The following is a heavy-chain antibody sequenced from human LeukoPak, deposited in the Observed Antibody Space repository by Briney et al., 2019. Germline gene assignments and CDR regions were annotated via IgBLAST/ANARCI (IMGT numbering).Heavy chain of an antibody. J-gene: IGHJ5*02. CDR2: IIPIFGSA. CDR3: AGIGYCSGGSCYGGQVRFDP. D-gene: IGHD2-15*01. CDR1: GGTFSSYA. V-gene: IGHV1-69*05. Sequence: SVKVSCKASGGTFSSYAVSWVRQAPGQGLEWMGGIIPIFGSANYAQKFQGRVTITTDESTSTAYMELSSLRSEDTAVYYCAGIGYCSGGSCYGGQVRFDPWGQGTLVTVSS.